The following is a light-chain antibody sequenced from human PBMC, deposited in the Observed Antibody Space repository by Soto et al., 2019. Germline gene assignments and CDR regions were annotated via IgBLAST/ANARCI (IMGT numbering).Light chain of an antibody. J-gene: IGLJ1*01. V-gene: IGLV2-14*03. CDR1: RTDVADGYDY. CDR3: TSYTSSTPFYV. Sequence: QSALTEPASETVPPGHSISISCTGVRTDVADGYDYVSWYQQHPGQAPQLIIYDVSNRPSGVSDRFSGSKSGNTASLTISGLQAEDEAEYYCTSYTSSTPFYVFRTGTKVTVL. CDR2: DVS.